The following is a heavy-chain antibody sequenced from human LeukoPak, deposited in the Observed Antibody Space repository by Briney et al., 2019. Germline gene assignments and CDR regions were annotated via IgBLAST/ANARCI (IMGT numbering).Heavy chain of an antibody. CDR2: ISHTGGSP. J-gene: IGHJ6*03. V-gene: IGHV3-23*01. Sequence: PGGSLRLSCAASGITFSSYGMGWVRQVPGKGLEWVSSISHTGGSPYYADSVKGRFTVSRDNSKNTLYLQMNSLTVEDTAIYYCAKNADRGAYCRGGSCYPYYYYYMDVWGTGTTVTISS. CDR1: GITFSSYG. CDR3: AKNADRGAYCRGGSCYPYYYYYMDV. D-gene: IGHD2-15*01.